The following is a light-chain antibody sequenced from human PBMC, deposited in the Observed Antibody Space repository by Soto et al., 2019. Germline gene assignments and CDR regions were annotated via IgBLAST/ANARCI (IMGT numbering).Light chain of an antibody. CDR1: QSVTNNY. CDR3: QQYGSSPRT. J-gene: IGKJ2*01. V-gene: IGKV3-20*01. CDR2: GAS. Sequence: EVVLTQSPGTLSLSPGERATLSCRASQSVTNNYLAWYQQKPGQAPRLLIYGASSMATGIPDRFSGSGSGTDFTLTISRLELEDLAVYYCQQYGSSPRTFGQGTKLEI.